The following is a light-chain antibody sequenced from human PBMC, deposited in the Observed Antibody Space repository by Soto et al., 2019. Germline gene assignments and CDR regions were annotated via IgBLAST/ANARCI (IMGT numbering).Light chain of an antibody. CDR1: QSVTSSF. CDR3: QQYGASPQT. J-gene: IGKJ2*01. Sequence: DIVLTQSPGTLSLSPGQRATLSCRASQSVTSSFLAWYQQRSGQAPRLLIYGASSRATGIPDRFSGSGFGTDFTLAISRLEPDDFAVYYCQQYGASPQTFGQGTKLEIK. V-gene: IGKV3-20*01. CDR2: GAS.